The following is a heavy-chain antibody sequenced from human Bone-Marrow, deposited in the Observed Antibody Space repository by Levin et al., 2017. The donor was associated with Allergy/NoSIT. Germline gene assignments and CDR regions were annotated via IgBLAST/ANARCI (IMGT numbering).Heavy chain of an antibody. CDR3: AKDSSSWYRYYYYYMDV. Sequence: PGGSLRLSCAASGFTFSSYGMHWVRQAPGKGLEWVAVISYDGSNKYYADSVKGRFTISRDNSKNTLYLQMNSLRAEDTAVYYCAKDSSSWYRYYYYYMDVWGKGTTVTVSS. CDR1: GFTFSSYG. V-gene: IGHV3-30*18. D-gene: IGHD6-13*01. CDR2: ISYDGSNK. J-gene: IGHJ6*03.